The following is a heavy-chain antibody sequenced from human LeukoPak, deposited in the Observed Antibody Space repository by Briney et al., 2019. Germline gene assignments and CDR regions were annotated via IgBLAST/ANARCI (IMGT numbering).Heavy chain of an antibody. V-gene: IGHV3-23*01. CDR3: AKRVPYSSSSVYFDS. CDR1: GFTFSNYV. D-gene: IGHD6-6*01. J-gene: IGHJ4*02. Sequence: GGSLRLSCAASGFTFSNYVMRWVRQAPGKGLEWVSAISDSGSDTYYADSVKGRFTISKDNSKNTLYLQMNSLRAEDTAVYYCAKRVPYSSSSVYFDSWGQGTLVTVSS. CDR2: ISDSGSDT.